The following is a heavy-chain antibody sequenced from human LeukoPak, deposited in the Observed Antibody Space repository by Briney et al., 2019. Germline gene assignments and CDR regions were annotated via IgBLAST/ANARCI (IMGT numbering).Heavy chain of an antibody. CDR2: INHNGNVN. Sequence: GGSLRLSCAASGFTFSSYWMNWARQAPGKGLEWVASINHNGNVNYYVDSVKGRFTISRDNAKNSLYLQVSSLRAEDTAVYYCAKGQGYASSSGFDYWGQGALVTVSS. CDR3: AKGQGYASSSGFDY. J-gene: IGHJ4*02. CDR1: GFTFSSYW. D-gene: IGHD6-13*01. V-gene: IGHV3-7*03.